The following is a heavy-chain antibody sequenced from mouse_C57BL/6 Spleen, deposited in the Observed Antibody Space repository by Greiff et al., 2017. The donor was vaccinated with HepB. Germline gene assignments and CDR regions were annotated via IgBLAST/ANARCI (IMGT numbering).Heavy chain of an antibody. CDR2: IYPGSGNT. J-gene: IGHJ3*01. CDR1: GYTFTDYY. D-gene: IGHD1-1*01. Sequence: QVQLKESGAELVRPGASVKLSCKASGYTFTDYYKNWVKQRPGQGLEWIARIYPGSGNTYYNEKFKGKATLTAEKSSSTAYMQLSSLTSEDSAVYFCARGITTVEGFAYWGQGTLVTVSA. CDR3: ARGITTVEGFAY. V-gene: IGHV1-76*01.